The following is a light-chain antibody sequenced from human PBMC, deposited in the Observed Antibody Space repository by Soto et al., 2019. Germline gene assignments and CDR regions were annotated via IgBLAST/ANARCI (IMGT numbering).Light chain of an antibody. Sequence: DIQMTQSPSSLSASVGDRVTITFRASQSISSDLNWYQQKPEKVPTLLIYAASSLQSGFQSRFSGRGSWTDFTLTISSLQPEDFANYYCQQSYSTHRTFGQGTKVEIK. CDR3: QQSYSTHRT. CDR2: AAS. V-gene: IGKV1-39*01. J-gene: IGKJ1*01. CDR1: QSISSD.